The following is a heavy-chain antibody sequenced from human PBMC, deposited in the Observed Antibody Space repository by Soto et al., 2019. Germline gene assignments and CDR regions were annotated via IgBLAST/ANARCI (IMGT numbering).Heavy chain of an antibody. J-gene: IGHJ4*02. D-gene: IGHD2-15*01. CDR2: IYYSGTP. V-gene: IGHV4-39*02. Sequence: SETLSLTCIVSGCSVSSGNYYWGWIRQPPGKGLEWIGSIYYSGTPYYNPSLKSRVTISVDTSNNQFSLKLSSVTPGDTAVYYCAGEPFCSGGSCPYHGGQGALVTVSS. CDR1: GCSVSSGNYY. CDR3: AGEPFCSGGSCPYH.